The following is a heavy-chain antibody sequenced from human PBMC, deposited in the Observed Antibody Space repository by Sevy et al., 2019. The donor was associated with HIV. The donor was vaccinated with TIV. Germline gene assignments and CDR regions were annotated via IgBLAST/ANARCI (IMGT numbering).Heavy chain of an antibody. Sequence: GGSLRLSCAASGFTFSSYGMHWVRQAPGKGREWVAVIWYDGSNKYYVDSVKGRFTISRDNSKNTLDLQMNSLRAEDTAVYYCARDMGTIFGVVTYYFDYWGQGTLVTVSS. CDR2: IWYDGSNK. CDR1: GFTFSSYG. V-gene: IGHV3-33*01. J-gene: IGHJ4*02. CDR3: ARDMGTIFGVVTYYFDY. D-gene: IGHD3-3*01.